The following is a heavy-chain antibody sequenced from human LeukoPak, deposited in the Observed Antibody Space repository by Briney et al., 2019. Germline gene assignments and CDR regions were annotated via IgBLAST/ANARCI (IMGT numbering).Heavy chain of an antibody. CDR3: AHNGDLHDYHKAFDY. CDR2: IYWDDDK. D-gene: IGHD4-11*01. V-gene: IGHV2-5*02. Sequence: ESGPTLVKPTQTLTLTCTFSGFSLSTTGVGVGWIRQPPGKALEWLALIYWDDDKRYSPCLESRLTITKDTSKNQAVLTMTNMDPVDTATYYCAHNGDLHDYHKAFDYWGQGTLVTVSS. CDR1: GFSLSTTGVG. J-gene: IGHJ4*02.